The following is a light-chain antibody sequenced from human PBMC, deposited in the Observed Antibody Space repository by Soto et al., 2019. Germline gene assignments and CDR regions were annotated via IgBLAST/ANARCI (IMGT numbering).Light chain of an antibody. V-gene: IGLV2-11*01. CDR2: DVN. CDR1: GSDVDAYNY. Sequence: QSALTQPRSVSGSPGQSVTISCTGTGSDVDAYNYVSWYQQHPGKAPNLLIYDVNKRPSGVPDRFSASKSGTTASLTISGLQADDETDYYCCSYTSSSTLVFGGGTKLTVL. CDR3: CSYTSSSTLV. J-gene: IGLJ2*01.